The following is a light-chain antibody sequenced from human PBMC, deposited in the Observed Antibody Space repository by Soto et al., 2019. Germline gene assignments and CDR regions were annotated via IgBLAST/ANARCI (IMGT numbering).Light chain of an antibody. V-gene: IGKV1-5*01. CDR1: QSIRSW. CDR2: DAS. CDR3: QQLNTYSS. J-gene: IGKJ4*01. Sequence: DIQMTQSPSTLSASVGDRVTITCRASQSIRSWLAWYQQKPGKAPKVLIYDASSLESGVPSRFSGSGSGTEFTLTISSLQPDDFANYFCQQLNTYSSFGGGTKVDIK.